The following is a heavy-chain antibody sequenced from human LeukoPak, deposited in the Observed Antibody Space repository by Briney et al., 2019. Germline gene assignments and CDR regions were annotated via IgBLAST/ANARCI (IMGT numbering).Heavy chain of an antibody. D-gene: IGHD1-26*01. Sequence: SETLSLTCTVSGGSISSHYWSWIRQPPGKGLEWSGYIYYSGSTNYNPSLKSRVTISVDTSKNHFSLKLSSVTAADTAVYYCARSGSERDYFDYWGQGTLVTVSS. V-gene: IGHV4-59*11. CDR1: GGSISSHY. CDR2: IYYSGST. CDR3: ARSGSERDYFDY. J-gene: IGHJ4*02.